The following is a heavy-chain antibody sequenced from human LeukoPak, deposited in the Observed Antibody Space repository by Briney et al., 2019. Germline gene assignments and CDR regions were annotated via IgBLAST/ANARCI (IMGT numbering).Heavy chain of an antibody. D-gene: IGHD3-22*01. Sequence: ASVKVSCKASGYTFTSYDINWVRQATGQGLEWMGWINPNSGNTGYAQKFQGRVTMTRNTSISTAYMELSSLRSEDTAVYYCARSGGAPYYYDSSSFDYWGQGTLVTVSS. CDR1: GYTFTSYD. J-gene: IGHJ4*02. CDR3: ARSGGAPYYYDSSSFDY. CDR2: INPNSGNT. V-gene: IGHV1-8*01.